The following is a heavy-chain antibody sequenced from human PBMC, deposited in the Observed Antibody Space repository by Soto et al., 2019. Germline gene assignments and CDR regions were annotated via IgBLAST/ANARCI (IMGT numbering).Heavy chain of an antibody. V-gene: IGHV3-30-3*01. J-gene: IGHJ2*01. D-gene: IGHD5-12*01. Sequence: QVQLVESGGGVVQPGRSLRLSCAASGFIFSNYAVHWVRQAPGKGLDWVAVVSYDGNTKYYADSVKGRFTISRDNSKNPVYLQMNGLRPEDTAVYFCARRGVAPTSLGFWHLDLWGRGTLVTVSS. CDR3: ARRGVAPTSLGFWHLDL. CDR1: GFIFSNYA. CDR2: VSYDGNTK.